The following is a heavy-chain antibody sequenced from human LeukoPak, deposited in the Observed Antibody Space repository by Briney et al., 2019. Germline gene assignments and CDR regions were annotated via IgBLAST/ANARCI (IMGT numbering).Heavy chain of an antibody. V-gene: IGHV1-2*02. CDR2: INPNSGGT. CDR3: ACGYYDFWNRAWFDP. D-gene: IGHD3-3*01. J-gene: IGHJ5*02. Sequence: ASVKISCKASGYTFTGYYMHWVRQAPGQGLEWMGWINPNSGGTNYAQKFQGRVTMTRDTSISTAYMELSRLRPDDTAVYYCACGYYDFWNRAWFDPWGQGTLVTVSS. CDR1: GYTFTGYY.